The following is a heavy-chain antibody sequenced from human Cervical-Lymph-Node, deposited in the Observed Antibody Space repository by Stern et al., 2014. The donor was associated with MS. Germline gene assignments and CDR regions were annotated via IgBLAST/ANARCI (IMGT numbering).Heavy chain of an antibody. CDR3: ARGTHCSGGSCYSSDYFDY. Sequence: EVQLVESGGGLVQPGGSLRLSCAASGFTFSSHDMHWVRQATGKGLERVSAIGTAGDTYNPGSVKGRFTISRENAKNSLYLQMNSLRAGDTAVYYCARGTHCSGGSCYSSDYFDYWGQGTLVTVSS. V-gene: IGHV3-13*01. CDR1: GFTFSSHD. D-gene: IGHD2-15*01. CDR2: IGTAGDT. J-gene: IGHJ4*02.